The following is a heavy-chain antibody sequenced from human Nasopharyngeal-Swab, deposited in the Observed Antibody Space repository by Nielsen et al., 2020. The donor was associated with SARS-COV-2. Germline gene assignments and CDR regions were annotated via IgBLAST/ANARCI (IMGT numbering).Heavy chain of an antibody. CDR1: GDRFASNRAA. V-gene: IGHV6-1*01. CDR2: TYYRSTWYN. D-gene: IGHD6-6*01. CDR3: ASDRRSGTSSLRFDC. Sequence: SQTLSLTCVISGDRFASNRAAWHWIRPSPSRGLEWLGRTYYRSTWYNDYAVSVKSRITINSDTSKNQFSLQLNSVTPEDTAVYYCASDRRSGTSSLRFDCWGQGILVTVSS. J-gene: IGHJ4*02.